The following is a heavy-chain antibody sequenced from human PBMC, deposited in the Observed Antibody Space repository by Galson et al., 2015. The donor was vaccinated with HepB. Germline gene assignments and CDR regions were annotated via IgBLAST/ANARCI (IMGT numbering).Heavy chain of an antibody. CDR3: ARDYYESGGPPAEYFHH. Sequence: SVKVSCKASGYTFTDYYIHWVRQAPGQGLEWMGWINPNSGGGTNYAQKFQGRVTMTRDTSISTAYMELSSLRSDDTAVYHCARDYYESGGPPAEYFHHWGQGTLVTVSS. CDR1: GYTFTDYY. V-gene: IGHV1-2*02. CDR2: INPNSGGGT. D-gene: IGHD3-22*01. J-gene: IGHJ1*01.